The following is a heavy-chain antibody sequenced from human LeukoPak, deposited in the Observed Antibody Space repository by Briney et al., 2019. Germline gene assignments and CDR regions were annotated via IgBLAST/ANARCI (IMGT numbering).Heavy chain of an antibody. CDR1: GFTFSTYW. J-gene: IGHJ4*02. D-gene: IGHD5-12*01. CDR2: IRSDGRTT. Sequence: GGSLRLSCAVSGFTFSTYWMHWVRQAPGKGLVWVSHIRSDGRTTTYADSVKGRSTISRDNAKNTLYLQMNSLRAEDTAVYYCARDRGYTQDYWGQGTLVTVSS. V-gene: IGHV3-74*01. CDR3: ARDRGYTQDY.